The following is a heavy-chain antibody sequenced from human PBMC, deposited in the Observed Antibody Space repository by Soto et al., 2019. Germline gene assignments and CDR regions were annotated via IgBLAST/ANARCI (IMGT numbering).Heavy chain of an antibody. CDR3: AKDGPPDYGDRGYYYYGMDV. CDR2: ISYDGSNK. J-gene: IGHJ6*02. CDR1: GFTFSSYG. Sequence: GGSLKLSCAASGFTFSSYGMHWVRQAPGKGLEWVAVISYDGSNKYYADSVKGRFTISRDNSKNTLYPQMNSLRAEDTAVYYCAKDGPPDYGDRGYYYYGMDVWGQGTTVTVSS. D-gene: IGHD4-17*01. V-gene: IGHV3-30*18.